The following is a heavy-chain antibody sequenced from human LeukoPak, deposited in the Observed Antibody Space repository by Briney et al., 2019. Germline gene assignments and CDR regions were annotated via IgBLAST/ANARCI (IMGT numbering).Heavy chain of an antibody. D-gene: IGHD5-18*01. CDR1: GYTFTGYY. Sequence: ASVKVSCKASGYTFTGYYMHWVRQAPGQGLEWMGWINPNSGGTNYAQKFQGRVTMTRDTSISTAYMELSRLRSDDTAVYYCATDRIHRTALGCNWFDPWGQGTLVTVSS. CDR3: ATDRIHRTALGCNWFDP. V-gene: IGHV1-2*02. CDR2: INPNSGGT. J-gene: IGHJ5*02.